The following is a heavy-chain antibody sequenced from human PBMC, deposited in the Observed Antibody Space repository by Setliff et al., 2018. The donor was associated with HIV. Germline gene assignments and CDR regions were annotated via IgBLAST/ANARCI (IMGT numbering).Heavy chain of an antibody. CDR2: SIPILGIG. Sequence: SVKVSCKASGGTFSSYTINWVRQAPGQGLEWMGRSIPILGIGNGEQAQKFKGRVTFTADKSTSTAYMELSSLRSEDTAIYYCATQTVAVGAPGYFDSWGQGTLVTVSS. CDR1: GGTFSSYT. V-gene: IGHV1-69*02. J-gene: IGHJ4*02. D-gene: IGHD2-15*01. CDR3: ATQTVAVGAPGYFDS.